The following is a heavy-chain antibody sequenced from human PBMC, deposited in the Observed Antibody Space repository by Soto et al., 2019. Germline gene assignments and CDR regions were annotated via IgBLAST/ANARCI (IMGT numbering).Heavy chain of an antibody. V-gene: IGHV4-34*01. CDR2: INHSGST. CDR3: ARVFPGYYYMDV. Sequence: SETLSLTCAVYGGSFSGYYWSWIRQPPGKGLEWIGEINHSGSTNYNPSLKSRVTISVDTSKNQFSLKLSSVTAADTAVYYCARVFPGYYYMDVWGKGTTVTVSS. CDR1: GGSFSGYY. J-gene: IGHJ6*03.